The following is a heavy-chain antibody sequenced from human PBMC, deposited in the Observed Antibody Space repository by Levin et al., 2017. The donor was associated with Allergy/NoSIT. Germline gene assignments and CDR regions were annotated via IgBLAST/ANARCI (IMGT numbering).Heavy chain of an antibody. D-gene: IGHD2-21*02. V-gene: IGHV3-72*01. CDR2: SRNKAYSYST. CDR1: GFTFSDHY. Sequence: GGSLRLSCAVSGFTFSDHYVDWVRQAPGKGLEWVGRSRNKAYSYSTEYATSVKGRFTISRDNSENSLYLQMNNLKIEDTAFYYCARRPNCGVDCDGFDIWGQGTLVTVSS. CDR3: ARRPNCGVDCDGFDI. J-gene: IGHJ3*02.